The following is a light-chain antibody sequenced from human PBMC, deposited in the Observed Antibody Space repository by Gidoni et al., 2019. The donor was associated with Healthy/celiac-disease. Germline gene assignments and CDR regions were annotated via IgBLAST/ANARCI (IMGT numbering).Light chain of an antibody. CDR1: QSVSSSY. CDR2: GAS. V-gene: IGKV3-20*01. J-gene: IGKJ3*01. CDR3: QQYGSTGVT. Sequence: EIVLTQSPGTLSLSPGERATLSCRASQSVSSSYLAWYQQKPGQAPRLLIYGASSRATGIPDFTLTISRLEPEDFAVYYCQQYGSTGVTFGPGTKVDIK.